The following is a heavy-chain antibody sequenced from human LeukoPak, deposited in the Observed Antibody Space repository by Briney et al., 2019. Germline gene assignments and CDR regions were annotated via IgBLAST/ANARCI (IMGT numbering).Heavy chain of an antibody. CDR2: INPSGGST. CDR3: ARRFGELSPDYYYYYGMDV. J-gene: IGHJ6*02. V-gene: IGHV1-46*01. Sequence: GASVKVSCKASGYTFTSYYMHWVRQAPGQGLEWMGIINPSGGSTSYAQKFQGRVTMTRDTSTSTVYMELSSLGSEDTAVYYCARRFGELSPDYYYYYGMDVWGQGTTVTVSS. CDR1: GYTFTSYY. D-gene: IGHD3-10*01.